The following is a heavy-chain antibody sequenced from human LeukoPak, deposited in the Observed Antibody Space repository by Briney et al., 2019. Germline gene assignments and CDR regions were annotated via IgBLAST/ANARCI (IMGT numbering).Heavy chain of an antibody. Sequence: GGSLRLSCAASGFTFSSYAMSWVRQAPGKGLEWVSAISGSGGSTYYADSVKGRFTISRDTSKNTLYLQMNSLSAEDTAVYYCAKDPTLWFGGNWFDPWGQGTLVTVSS. CDR3: AKDPTLWFGGNWFDP. CDR1: GFTFSSYA. D-gene: IGHD3-10*01. V-gene: IGHV3-23*01. J-gene: IGHJ5*02. CDR2: ISGSGGST.